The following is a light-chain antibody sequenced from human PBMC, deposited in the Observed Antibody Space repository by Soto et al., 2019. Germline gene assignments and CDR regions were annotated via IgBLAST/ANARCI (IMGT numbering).Light chain of an antibody. Sequence: EIVLTQSPGTLSLSPGESATLSCRASQSVGSNYLAWYQQRPGQAPRLLIYGASTRATRVPARFSGSGSGTEFTLTISSLQSEDFAVYYCQQYNNWPRTFGQGTRLEIK. CDR3: QQYNNWPRT. V-gene: IGKV3-15*01. CDR1: QSVGSN. CDR2: GAS. J-gene: IGKJ5*01.